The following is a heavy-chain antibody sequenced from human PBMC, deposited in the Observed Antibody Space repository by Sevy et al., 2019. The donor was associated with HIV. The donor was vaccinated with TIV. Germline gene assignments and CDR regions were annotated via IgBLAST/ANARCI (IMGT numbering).Heavy chain of an antibody. J-gene: IGHJ4*02. Sequence: ASVKVSCKVSGYTLTELSMHWVRQAPGKGLEWMGGFDPEDGETIYAQKFQGRVTMTEDTSTDTVYMELSSLRSEDTAVYYCATDPLITMLGRFDYWGQGTLVTVSS. CDR3: ATDPLITMLGRFDY. V-gene: IGHV1-24*01. CDR2: FDPEDGET. CDR1: GYTLTELS. D-gene: IGHD3-10*02.